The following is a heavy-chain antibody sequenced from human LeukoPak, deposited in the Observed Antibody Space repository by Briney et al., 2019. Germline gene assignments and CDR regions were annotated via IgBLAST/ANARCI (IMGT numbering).Heavy chain of an antibody. J-gene: IGHJ5*02. Sequence: PSETLSLTCTVSGGSISSYYWNWIRQPPGKGLEWIGYIYHGGSTYYNPSLKSRVTMSIDTSKNQVSLRLISVSDADTAVYYCARKGVGESWFDPWGQGTLVTVSS. D-gene: IGHD3-16*01. CDR3: ARKGVGESWFDP. CDR2: IYHGGST. V-gene: IGHV4-59*08. CDR1: GGSISSYY.